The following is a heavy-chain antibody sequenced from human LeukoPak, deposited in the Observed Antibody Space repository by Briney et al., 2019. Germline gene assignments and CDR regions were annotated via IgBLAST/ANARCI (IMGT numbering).Heavy chain of an antibody. CDR3: ARCRPDSSGSAAY. Sequence: GGSLRLSCAASGFTFSTYAITWVRQAPGKGLEWVSSITGSGGSTYYADSVKGRFTISRHNSENTVFLQMDSLRAEDTAVYYCARCRPDSSGSAAYWGQGTLVTVSP. CDR2: ITGSGGST. D-gene: IGHD6-19*01. J-gene: IGHJ4*02. V-gene: IGHV3-23*01. CDR1: GFTFSTYA.